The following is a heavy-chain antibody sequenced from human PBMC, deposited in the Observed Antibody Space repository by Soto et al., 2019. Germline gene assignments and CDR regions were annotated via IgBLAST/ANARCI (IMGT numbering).Heavy chain of an antibody. J-gene: IGHJ4*02. CDR1: GFTFTRSW. CDR2: IKQDGSEK. D-gene: IGHD6-19*01. V-gene: IGHV3-7*01. Sequence: EVQLVESGGGLVQPGGSLRLSCAASGFTFTRSWMTWVRQAPGKGLEWVANIKQDGSEKYYVDSVKGRFTISRDNAKNSQCLQMNSLRAEDTAVYYCARGSGWYPAYWGQGTLVTVSS. CDR3: ARGSGWYPAY.